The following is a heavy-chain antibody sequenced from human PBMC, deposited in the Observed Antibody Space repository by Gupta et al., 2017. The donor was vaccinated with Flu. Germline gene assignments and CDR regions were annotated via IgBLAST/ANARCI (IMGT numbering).Heavy chain of an antibody. J-gene: IGHJ4*02. D-gene: IGHD1-1*01. Sequence: SGYTCTNDGSTWVRKVSGQGLEWMGWISTYNGDTNYAQRLQGRVTMTTDTSTSTAYMELRSLRSDDTAVYYCARGNWNEDFWGQGTLVTVSS. V-gene: IGHV1-18*01. CDR1: GYTCTNDG. CDR3: ARGNWNEDF. CDR2: ISTYNGDT.